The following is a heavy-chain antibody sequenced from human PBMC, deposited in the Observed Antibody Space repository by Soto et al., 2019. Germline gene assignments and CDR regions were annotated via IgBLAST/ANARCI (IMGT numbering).Heavy chain of an antibody. CDR2: IIPIFGTA. J-gene: IGHJ4*02. D-gene: IGHD3-9*01. CDR1: GGTFSSYA. V-gene: IGHV1-69*13. CDR3: ARDGPIPHYDILTGYPY. Sequence: SVKVSCKASGGTFSSYAISWVRQAPGQGLEWMGGIIPIFGTANYAQKFQGRVTITADESTSTAYMELSSLRSEDTAVYYCARDGPIPHYDILTGYPYWGQGTLVTVSS.